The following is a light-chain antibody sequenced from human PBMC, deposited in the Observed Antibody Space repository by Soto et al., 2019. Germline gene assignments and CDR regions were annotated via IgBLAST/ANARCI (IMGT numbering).Light chain of an antibody. Sequence: ELVMTQSPDTLSVSPGESATLSCRASQRVYSNLAWYQQRPGQAPRLLIYGASTRATGVPARFSGRGSGTEFTLTISSLQSEDFAVYYCQQYTNWPPNTFGQGTRLEIK. CDR1: QRVYSN. CDR2: GAS. J-gene: IGKJ5*01. V-gene: IGKV3-15*01. CDR3: QQYTNWPPNT.